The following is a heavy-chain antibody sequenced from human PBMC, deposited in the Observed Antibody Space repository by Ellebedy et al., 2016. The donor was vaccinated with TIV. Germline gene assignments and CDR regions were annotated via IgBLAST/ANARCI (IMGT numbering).Heavy chain of an antibody. CDR1: GGTFSTYA. V-gene: IGHV1-69*13. D-gene: IGHD4-17*01. Sequence: LVKVSCXASGGTFSTYAITWVRQAPGQGLEWLGGIIPIFGTADYTQKFQGRVSFTADESTSTAYMELSSLRSEDTAVYYCARPSIDYGDYAYEFWGQGTLVTVSS. CDR3: ARPSIDYGDYAYEF. CDR2: IIPIFGTA. J-gene: IGHJ4*02.